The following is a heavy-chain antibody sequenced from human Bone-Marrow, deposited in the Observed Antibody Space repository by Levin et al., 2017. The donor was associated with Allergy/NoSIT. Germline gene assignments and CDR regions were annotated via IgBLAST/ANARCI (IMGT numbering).Heavy chain of an antibody. V-gene: IGHV3-48*04. CDR3: ARDRRIRKEYSYLPDAFVT. CDR2: ISSDSSTI. D-gene: IGHD5-18*01. J-gene: IGHJ3*02. CDR1: GFSFSDYT. Sequence: GGSLRLSCAASGFSFSDYTMNWVRQAPGKGLEWVSYISSDSSTIYYADSVKGRFTISRDNGKNSLSLQMSSLRAEDTAVYSCARDRRIRKEYSYLPDAFVTWGQGTMVTVSS.